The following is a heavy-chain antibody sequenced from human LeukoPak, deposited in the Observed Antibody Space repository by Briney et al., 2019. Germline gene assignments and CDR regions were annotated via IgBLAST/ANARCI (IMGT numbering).Heavy chain of an antibody. V-gene: IGHV4-39*07. CDR2: IYYSGST. D-gene: IGHD6-19*01. CDR3: VREREKQWLF. Sequence: SETLSLTCTVSGGSISSSSYYWGWIRQPPGKGLEWIGSIYYSGSTYYNPSLKSRVTISVDTSKNQFSLKLNSVTAADTAVYYCVREREKQWLFWGQGTLVPVSS. CDR1: GGSISSSSYY. J-gene: IGHJ4*02.